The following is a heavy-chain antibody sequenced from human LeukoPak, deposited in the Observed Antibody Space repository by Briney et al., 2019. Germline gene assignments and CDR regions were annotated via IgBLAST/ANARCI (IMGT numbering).Heavy chain of an antibody. CDR2: IYYSGST. CDR3: ARESPDYYDNQFDY. J-gene: IGHJ4*02. V-gene: IGHV4-59*01. Sequence: SETLSLTCTVSGGSISSYYWSWIRQPPGKGLEWIGYIYYSGSTNYNPSLKSRVTISVDASKNQFSLRLSSVTAADTAVYYCARESPDYYDNQFDYWGQGTLVTVSS. D-gene: IGHD3-22*01. CDR1: GGSISSYY.